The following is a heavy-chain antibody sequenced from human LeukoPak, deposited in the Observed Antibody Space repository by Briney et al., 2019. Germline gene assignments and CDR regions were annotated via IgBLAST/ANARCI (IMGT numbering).Heavy chain of an antibody. Sequence: GGSLRLSCAASGFIFSSYNMNWVRQAPGKGLEWVSSISNGGGYIYYEDSVKGRFTISRDNAKNSLYLQMNSLRAEDTAVYYCARVPRSVVSHGMDVWGQGTTVTVSS. CDR1: GFIFSSYN. CDR3: ARVPRSVVSHGMDV. V-gene: IGHV3-21*04. CDR2: ISNGGGYI. J-gene: IGHJ6*02. D-gene: IGHD4-23*01.